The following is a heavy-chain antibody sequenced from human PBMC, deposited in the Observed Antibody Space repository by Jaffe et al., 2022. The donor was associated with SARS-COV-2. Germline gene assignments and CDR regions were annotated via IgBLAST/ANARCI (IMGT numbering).Heavy chain of an antibody. J-gene: IGHJ1*01. CDR1: GGSISGRSYY. Sequence: QLQLQESGPGLLKPSETLSLTCTVSGGSISGRSYYWGWTRQPPGKGLEWIASIYYAGNTYYNPSLRSRVTISVDTSRNQFSLRLSSVTAADTAVYYCSKEHYDILTGQRTTSDIWGQGTLVTVSS. CDR3: SKEHYDILTGQRTTSDI. D-gene: IGHD3-9*01. CDR2: IYYAGNT. V-gene: IGHV4-39*02.